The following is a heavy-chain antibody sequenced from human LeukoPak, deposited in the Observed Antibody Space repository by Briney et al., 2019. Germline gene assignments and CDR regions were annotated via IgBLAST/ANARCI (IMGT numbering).Heavy chain of an antibody. CDR1: GFTFNYYA. CDR3: ARHDSFIPY. CDR2: ISYKEGRT. V-gene: IGHV3-23*01. D-gene: IGHD5-18*01. J-gene: IGHJ4*02. Sequence: GGSLRLSCAASGFTFNYYAMSWVGQAPRKGREWVAGISYKEGRTHYTDSVKGRFTISREHVKNTVYLEMHNLRAGDTADLFCARHDSFIPYWGQGTLVSVPS.